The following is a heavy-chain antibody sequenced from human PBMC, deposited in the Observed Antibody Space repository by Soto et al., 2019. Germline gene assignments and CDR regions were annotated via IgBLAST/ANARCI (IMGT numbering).Heavy chain of an antibody. V-gene: IGHV4-59*01. CDR3: ASVWGGAFDI. CDR2: IYYSGST. J-gene: IGHJ3*02. Sequence: PSETLSLTCTVSGGSISSYYWSWIRQPPGKGLEWIGYIYYSGSTDYNPSLKSRLTLSVDTSKNQFSLKLSSVTAADTAVYYCASVWGGAFDIWGQGTTVTVSS. D-gene: IGHD3-16*01. CDR1: GGSISSYY.